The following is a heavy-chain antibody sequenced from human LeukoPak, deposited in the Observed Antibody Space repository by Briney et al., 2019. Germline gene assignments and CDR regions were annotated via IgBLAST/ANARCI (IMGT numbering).Heavy chain of an antibody. D-gene: IGHD5-18*01. CDR2: INPSGGST. J-gene: IGHJ6*04. CDR1: GYTFTSYY. Sequence: GASVKVSCKASGYTFTSYYMHWVRQAPGQGLEWMGIINPSGGSTSYAQKFQGRVTITADKSTSTAYMELSSLRSEDTAVYYCARGYSYGSPPLVWGKGTTVTVSS. V-gene: IGHV1-46*01. CDR3: ARGYSYGSPPLV.